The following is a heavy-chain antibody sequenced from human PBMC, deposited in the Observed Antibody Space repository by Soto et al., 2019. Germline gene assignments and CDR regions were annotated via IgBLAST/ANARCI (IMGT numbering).Heavy chain of an antibody. V-gene: IGHV1-69*13. J-gene: IGHJ4*02. D-gene: IGHD5-12*01. CDR2: IIPIFGTA. CDR1: GGTFSSYA. Sequence: SVKVSCKASGGTFSSYAISWVRQAPGQGLEWMGGIIPIFGTANYAQKFQGRVAITADESTSTAYMELSSLRSEDTAVYYCARVRDGYIFYFDYWGQGTLVTVSS. CDR3: ARVRDGYIFYFDY.